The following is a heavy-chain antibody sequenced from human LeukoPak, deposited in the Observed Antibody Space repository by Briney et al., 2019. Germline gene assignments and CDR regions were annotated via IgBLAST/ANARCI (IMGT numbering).Heavy chain of an antibody. CDR2: IYHSGST. V-gene: IGHV4-38-2*02. D-gene: IGHD3-9*01. Sequence: SETLSLTCTVSGYSISSGYYWGWIRQPPGKGLEWIGSIYHSGSTYYNPSLKSQVTISVDTSKNQFSLKLNSVTAADTAVYYCAALRYFDWVNLDYWGQGTLVTVSS. J-gene: IGHJ4*02. CDR1: GYSISSGYY. CDR3: AALRYFDWVNLDY.